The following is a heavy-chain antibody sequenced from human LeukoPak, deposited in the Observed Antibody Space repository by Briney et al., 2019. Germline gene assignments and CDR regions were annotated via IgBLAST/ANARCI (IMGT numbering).Heavy chain of an antibody. V-gene: IGHV3-23*01. D-gene: IGHD2-2*01. CDR2: ISGSGGST. CDR3: AKGRGGSIVVVPAAILDY. J-gene: IGHJ4*02. CDR1: GFTFSTYA. Sequence: GGSLRLSCAASGFTFSTYAMSWVRQAPGKGLEWVSGISGSGGSTYYADSVKGRFTISIDNSKNTLYLQMNSLRAEDTAVYYCAKGRGGSIVVVPAAILDYWGQGTLVTVSS.